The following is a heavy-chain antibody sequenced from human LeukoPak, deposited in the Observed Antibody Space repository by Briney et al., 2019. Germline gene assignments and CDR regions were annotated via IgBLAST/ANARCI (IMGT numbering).Heavy chain of an antibody. CDR3: ARHHEWFGESNYYYYMDV. D-gene: IGHD3-10*01. Sequence: SETLSLTCTVSGGSIISSSYYWGWIRQPPGKGLEWIGSIYYSGSTYYNPSLKSRVTISVDTSKNQFSLKLSSVTAADTAVYYCARHHEWFGESNYYYYMDVWGKGTTVTVSS. J-gene: IGHJ6*03. V-gene: IGHV4-39*01. CDR1: GGSIISSSYY. CDR2: IYYSGST.